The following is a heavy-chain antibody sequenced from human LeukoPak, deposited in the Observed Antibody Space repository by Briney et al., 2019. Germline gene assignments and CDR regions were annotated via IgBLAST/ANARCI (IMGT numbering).Heavy chain of an antibody. CDR2: ISSSSYI. D-gene: IGHD5-12*01. V-gene: IGHV3-21*01. CDR3: ARGYSGYRFSDY. Sequence: PGGSLRLSCAASGFTFSSYSMNWVRQAPGKGLEWVSSISSSSYIYYADSVKGRFTISRDNAKNSLYLQMNSLRAEDTAVYYCARGYSGYRFSDYWGQGTLVTVSS. CDR1: GFTFSSYS. J-gene: IGHJ4*02.